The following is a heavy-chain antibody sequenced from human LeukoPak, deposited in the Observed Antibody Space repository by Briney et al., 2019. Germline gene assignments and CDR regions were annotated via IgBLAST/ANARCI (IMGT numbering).Heavy chain of an antibody. CDR3: TRRRACGSASCPGYFDY. D-gene: IGHD2-2*01. CDR2: IRSRDYGGTT. CDR1: GFTFGDYA. J-gene: IGHJ4*02. Sequence: GGSLRLSCTASGFTFGDYAMSWLRQAPGKGLEWVGFIRSRDYGGTTEYAASVRGRFAISRDDSKSIAYLQMNSLKTEDTAVCYCTRRRACGSASCPGYFDYWGQGTLVTVSS. V-gene: IGHV3-49*03.